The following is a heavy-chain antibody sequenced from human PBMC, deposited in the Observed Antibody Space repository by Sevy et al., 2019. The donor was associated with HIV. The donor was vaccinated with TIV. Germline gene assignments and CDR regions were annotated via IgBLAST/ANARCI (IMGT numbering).Heavy chain of an antibody. V-gene: IGHV4-59*13. J-gene: IGHJ6*02. CDR2: IYYSGST. D-gene: IGHD6-13*01. CDR3: ARDAYSSSWYYYYGMDV. CDR1: GGSISSYY. Sequence: SDTLSLTCTVSGGSISSYYWSWIRQPPGKGLEWIGYIYYSGSTNYNPSLKSRVTISVDTSKNQFSLKLSSVTAADTAVYYCARDAYSSSWYYYYGMDVWGQGTTVTVSS.